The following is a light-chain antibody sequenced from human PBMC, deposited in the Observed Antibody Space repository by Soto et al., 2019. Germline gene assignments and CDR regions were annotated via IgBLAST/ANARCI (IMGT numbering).Light chain of an antibody. J-gene: IGKJ1*01. V-gene: IGKV3-20*01. CDR1: LSITSNF. Sequence: EMVLTQSPGTLSLSPGERATLSCRASLSITSNFLAWHQQKPGQAPRLLLYDASNRATGIPDRFSGSGSGTDFSLTISRLEPADFGVYYCQQYGSSVWTFGQGTRVEIK. CDR3: QQYGSSVWT. CDR2: DAS.